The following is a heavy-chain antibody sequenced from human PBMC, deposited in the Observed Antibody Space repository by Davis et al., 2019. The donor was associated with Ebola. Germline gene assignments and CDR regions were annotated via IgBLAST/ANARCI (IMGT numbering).Heavy chain of an antibody. V-gene: IGHV1-2*06. CDR1: GYTFTDYN. J-gene: IGHJ4*02. CDR3: ARTVRVTMSGGGPLDY. CDR2: VILKSGAT. D-gene: IGHD4-17*01. Sequence: ASVKVSCKASGYTFTDYNIHWMRQAPGQGLEWLGRVILKSGATNYAQKLQGRVTMTTDTSTSTAYMELRSLRSDDTAVYYCARTVRVTMSGGGPLDYWGQGTLVTVSS.